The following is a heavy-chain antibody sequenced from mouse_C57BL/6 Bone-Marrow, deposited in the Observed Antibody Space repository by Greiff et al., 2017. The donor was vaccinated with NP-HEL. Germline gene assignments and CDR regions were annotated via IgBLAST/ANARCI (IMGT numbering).Heavy chain of an antibody. CDR1: GFNIKNTY. CDR2: IDPANGNT. V-gene: IGHV14-3*01. CDR3: ARGDYDERGYYARDY. D-gene: IGHD2-4*01. J-gene: IGHJ4*01. Sequence: EVQLQQSVAELVRPGASVKLSCTASGFNIKNTYMHWVKQRPEQGLDWIGRIDPANGNTKYAPKFQGKATITADTSSNTAYLQLRSLTSEDTAIYYCARGDYDERGYYARDYWGQGTSVTVSS.